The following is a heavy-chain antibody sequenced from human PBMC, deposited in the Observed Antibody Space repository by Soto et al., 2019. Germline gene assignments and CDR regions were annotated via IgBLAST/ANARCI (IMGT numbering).Heavy chain of an antibody. J-gene: IGHJ4*02. V-gene: IGHV3-48*02. Sequence: EVQLVESGGDLVQPGGSLRLFCAASGFAFSEFRMDWLRQAPGKGLEWISYIDIGARTTQYADSVKGRFTISRDDATNSLSLQMNSLRDEDTAVYYCAKESPRGYHYYEKWGQGILVTVSS. CDR3: AKESPRGYHYYEK. CDR2: IDIGARTT. CDR1: GFAFSEFR. D-gene: IGHD3-16*02.